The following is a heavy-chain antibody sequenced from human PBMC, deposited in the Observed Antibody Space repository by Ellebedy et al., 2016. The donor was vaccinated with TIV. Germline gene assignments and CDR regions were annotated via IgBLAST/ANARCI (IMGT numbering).Heavy chain of an antibody. CDR1: EITFSNAW. D-gene: IGHD3-22*01. CDR3: NTDITMIAVARDYFDY. V-gene: IGHV3-15*01. J-gene: IGHJ4*02. CDR2: LKSKTDGRTT. Sequence: GESLKISCAASEITFSNAWMSWVRQTPGKGLEWVGRLKSKTDGRTTDYAAPVKGRFTISRDASKNTLYLQMNSLKTEDTAVYYCNTDITMIAVARDYFDYWGQGTLVTVSS.